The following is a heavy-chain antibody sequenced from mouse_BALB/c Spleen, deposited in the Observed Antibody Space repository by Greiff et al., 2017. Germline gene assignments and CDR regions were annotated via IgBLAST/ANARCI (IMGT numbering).Heavy chain of an antibody. J-gene: IGHJ4*01. CDR2: ISSGGSYT. CDR1: GFTFSSYT. Sequence: EVQRVESGGGLVKPGGSLKLSCAASGFTFSSYTMSWVRQTPEKRLEWVATISSGGSYTYYPDSVKGRFTISRDNAKNTLYLQMSSLKSEDTAMYYCTRELVYAMDYWGQGTSVTVSS. CDR3: TRELVYAMDY. V-gene: IGHV5-6-4*01.